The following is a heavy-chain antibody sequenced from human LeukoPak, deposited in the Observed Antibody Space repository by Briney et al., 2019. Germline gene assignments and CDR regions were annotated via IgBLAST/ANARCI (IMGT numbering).Heavy chain of an antibody. CDR3: ARATDILSY. CDR2: ITAYNGNT. Sequence: EASVKVSCKASGYTFTSYGITWVRQAPGQGLEWMGWITAYNGNTIHAQKFQGRVTMTTDTSTSTAYVELRSLRSDDTAVYYCARATDILSYWGQGTLVTVSS. J-gene: IGHJ4*02. V-gene: IGHV1-18*01. CDR1: GYTFTSYG.